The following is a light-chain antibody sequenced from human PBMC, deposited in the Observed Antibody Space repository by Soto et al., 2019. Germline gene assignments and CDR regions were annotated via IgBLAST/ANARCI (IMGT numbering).Light chain of an antibody. CDR3: QQYNNWPYT. Sequence: EIVMTQSPVTLSVSPGERATLSCRASQSVSSKLAWYQQKPGQAPMLLIYGASTRATGIPAGFSGSGSVTEFTLSISSLQSADFAVYYCQQYNNWPYTFGQGTKLEIK. J-gene: IGKJ2*01. CDR2: GAS. CDR1: QSVSSK. V-gene: IGKV3-15*01.